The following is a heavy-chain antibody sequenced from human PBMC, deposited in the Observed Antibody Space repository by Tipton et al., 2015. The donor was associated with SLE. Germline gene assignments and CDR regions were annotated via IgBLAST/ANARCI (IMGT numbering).Heavy chain of an antibody. D-gene: IGHD4-17*01. CDR1: GDSISTGNW. CDR3: ARKMGGDYNPLLY. Sequence: TLSLTCAVSGDSISTGNWWNWVRQPPGKGLEWIGEINRSGSFNYNPSLKSRVTMSVDKSKNQFSLKMNSVTAADTAVYYCARKMGGDYNPLLYWGQGTQVTVSS. J-gene: IGHJ4*02. V-gene: IGHV4-4*02. CDR2: INRSGSF.